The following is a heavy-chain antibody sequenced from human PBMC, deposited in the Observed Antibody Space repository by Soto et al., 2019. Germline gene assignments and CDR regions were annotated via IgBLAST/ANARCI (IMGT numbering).Heavy chain of an antibody. V-gene: IGHV4-59*01. D-gene: IGHD2-8*01. CDR2: IYYSGST. Sequence: SETLSLTCTVSGGSISSYYWSWIRQPPGKGLEWIGYIYYSGSTNYNPSLKSRVTISVDTSKNQFSLKLSSVTAADTAVYYCARIGRTNVTPLDYWGQGTLVTVSS. CDR3: ARIGRTNVTPLDY. CDR1: GGSISSYY. J-gene: IGHJ4*02.